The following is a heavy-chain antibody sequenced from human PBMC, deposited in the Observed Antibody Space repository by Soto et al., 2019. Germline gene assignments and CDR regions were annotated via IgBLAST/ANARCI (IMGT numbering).Heavy chain of an antibody. D-gene: IGHD1-26*01. V-gene: IGHV1-69*13. CDR3: ARDSYSGISLGQGLGWFDP. Sequence: GASVKVSCKASGGTFSSYAISWVRQAPGQGLEWMGGIIPIFGTANYAQKFQGRVTITADESTSTAYMELSSLRSEDTAVYYGARDSYSGISLGQGLGWFDPWGQGTLVTVSS. CDR2: IIPIFGTA. J-gene: IGHJ5*02. CDR1: GGTFSSYA.